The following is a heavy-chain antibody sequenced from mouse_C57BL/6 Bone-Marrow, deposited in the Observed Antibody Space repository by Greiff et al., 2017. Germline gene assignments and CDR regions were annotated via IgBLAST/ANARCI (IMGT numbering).Heavy chain of an antibody. CDR1: GYAFSSSW. Sequence: QVQLQQSGPELVKPGASVKISCKASGYAFSSSWMNWVKQRPGKGLEWIGRIYPGDGDTNYNGKFKGKATLTADKSSSTAYMQLSSLTSEDSAVYFCARGEYDGEAWDYWGEGTTLTVSS. V-gene: IGHV1-82*01. CDR3: ARGEYDGEAWDY. D-gene: IGHD2-14*01. J-gene: IGHJ2*01. CDR2: IYPGDGDT.